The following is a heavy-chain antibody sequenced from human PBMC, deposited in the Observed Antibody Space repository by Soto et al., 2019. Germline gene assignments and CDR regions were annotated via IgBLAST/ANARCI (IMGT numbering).Heavy chain of an antibody. CDR3: ARDHSGSYYYYYGMEV. CDR2: ISAYNGNT. D-gene: IGHD1-26*01. J-gene: IGHJ6*02. V-gene: IGHV1-18*01. Sequence: GASVKVSCKASGYTFTSYGISWVRQAPGQGLEWMGRISAYNGNTNYAQKLQGRVTMTTDTSTSTAYMELRSLRSDDTAVYYCARDHSGSYYYYYGMEVWGQGTMVAVAS. CDR1: GYTFTSYG.